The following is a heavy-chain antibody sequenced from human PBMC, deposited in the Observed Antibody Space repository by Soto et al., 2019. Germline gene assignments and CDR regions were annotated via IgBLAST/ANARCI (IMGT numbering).Heavy chain of an antibody. J-gene: IGHJ4*02. CDR1: GYTFTSYD. CDR2: MNANSGNT. CDR3: AGGASGGWSKD. Sequence: QVQLVQSGAEVKKPGASVKVSCKASGYTFTSYDINWVRQATGQGLEWMGWMNANSGNTGYAQKFQGRVTMTRNTSTGTAYMGRRSPGAEAADVYSCAGGASGGWSKDWGQGTLVTVSS. D-gene: IGHD6-19*01. V-gene: IGHV1-8*02.